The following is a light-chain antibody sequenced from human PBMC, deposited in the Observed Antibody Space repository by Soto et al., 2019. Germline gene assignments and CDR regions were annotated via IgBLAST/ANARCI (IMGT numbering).Light chain of an antibody. J-gene: IGKJ1*01. CDR1: QSLVHSDGNTY. CDR3: MQGTQWPPT. Sequence: VVVTQSPLSLPVTLGQPASISCRSSQSLVHSDGNTYLNWFQQRPGQSPRRLIYKVSKRDSGVSDRFSGSGSGTDFTLKISRVEAEDVGVYYCMQGTQWPPTFGQGTKVDIK. CDR2: KVS. V-gene: IGKV2-30*02.